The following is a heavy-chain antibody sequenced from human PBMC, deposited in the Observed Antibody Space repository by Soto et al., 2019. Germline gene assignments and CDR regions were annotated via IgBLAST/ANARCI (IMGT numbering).Heavy chain of an antibody. V-gene: IGHV3-21*01. J-gene: IGHJ4*02. D-gene: IGHD4-4*01. CDR1: GFTFSSYS. Sequence: EVQLVESGGGLVKPGGSLRLSCEASGFTFSSYSMIWVRQAPGKGLEWVSSISTTSSYIYYADSVQGRFTISRDNAKNSLYLLMNSLRAEDTAVYYCAREGSLYNDYISNCADYWGQGTLVTVSS. CDR3: AREGSLYNDYISNCADY. CDR2: ISTTSSYI.